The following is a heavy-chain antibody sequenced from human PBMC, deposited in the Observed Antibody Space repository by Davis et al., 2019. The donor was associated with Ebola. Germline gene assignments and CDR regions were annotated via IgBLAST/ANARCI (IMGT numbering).Heavy chain of an antibody. V-gene: IGHV1-58*01. CDR3: ATSGSYYDDAFDI. J-gene: IGHJ3*02. D-gene: IGHD1-26*01. CDR1: AFTSPSSG. CDR2: ILVGSGDT. Sequence: SVKVSCKASAFTSPSSGVQWVRQARVQPLAWKGWILVGSGDTSHAQRFQERVIISRDMSTSTAYMELSRLRSDDTAVYYCATSGSYYDDAFDIWGKGRMVTVSS.